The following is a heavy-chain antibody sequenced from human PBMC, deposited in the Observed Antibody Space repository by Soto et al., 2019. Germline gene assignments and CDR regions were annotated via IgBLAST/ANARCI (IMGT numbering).Heavy chain of an antibody. Sequence: SVKVSCKASGGTFSSYTISWVRQAPGQGLEWMGRIIPILGIANYAQKFQGRVTITADKSTSTAYMELSSLRSEDTAVYYCARDHGSSGYVVDYGMDVWGQGTTVTVPS. D-gene: IGHD3-22*01. V-gene: IGHV1-69*04. J-gene: IGHJ6*02. CDR3: ARDHGSSGYVVDYGMDV. CDR1: GGTFSSYT. CDR2: IIPILGIA.